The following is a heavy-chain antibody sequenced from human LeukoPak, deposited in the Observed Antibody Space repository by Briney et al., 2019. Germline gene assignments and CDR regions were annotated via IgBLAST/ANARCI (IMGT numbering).Heavy chain of an antibody. CDR3: VRESGVTHYYYGMDV. D-gene: IGHD2-21*02. V-gene: IGHV4-31*03. CDR2: IYYSGST. J-gene: IGHJ6*04. Sequence: SQTLSLTCTVSGGSISSGGYYWSWIRQHPGKGLEWIGYIYYSGSTYYNPSLKSRVTISVDTSKNQFSLKLSSVTAADTAVYYCVRESGVTHYYYGMDVWGKGTTVTVSS. CDR1: GGSISSGGYY.